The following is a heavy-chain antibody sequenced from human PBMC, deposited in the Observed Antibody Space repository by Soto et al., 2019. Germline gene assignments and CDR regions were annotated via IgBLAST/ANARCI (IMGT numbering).Heavy chain of an antibody. CDR1: GYTFTAYG. CDR2: ISVYNGNT. D-gene: IGHD3-3*01. CDR3: ARVYDFWSGYSHPFDY. J-gene: IGHJ4*02. Sequence: GASVKVSCKASGYTFTAYGISWVRQAPGQGLEWMGWISVYNGNTNYTQKLQGRVTMTTDTSTSTAYMELRSLRSDDTAVYYCARVYDFWSGYSHPFDYWGQGTLVTSPQ. V-gene: IGHV1-18*01.